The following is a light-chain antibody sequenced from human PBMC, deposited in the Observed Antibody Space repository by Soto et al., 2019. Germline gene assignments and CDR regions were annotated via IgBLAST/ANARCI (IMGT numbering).Light chain of an antibody. CDR2: DSS. CDR1: QSISTW. J-gene: IGKJ5*01. V-gene: IGKV1-5*01. CDR3: QQYDSFSIT. Sequence: DIQMTQSPSTLSASVGDRVTITCRASQSISTWLAWYQQKSGRAPKLLIYDSSSLESGVPSRFSGSGSGTDFSLTISSLQPDDFATYYCQQYDSFSITFGQGTRLEIK.